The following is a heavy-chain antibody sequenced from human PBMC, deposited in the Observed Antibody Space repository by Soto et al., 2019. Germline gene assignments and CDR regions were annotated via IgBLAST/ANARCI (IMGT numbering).Heavy chain of an antibody. Sequence: PGGSLRLSCAASGFTFDDYGMSWVRQAPGKGLEWVSGINWNGGSTGYADSVKGRFTISRDNAKNSLYLQMNSLRAEDTALYHCARESLCEDNTNGVCYGDSGTDYWGQGTLVTVSS. D-gene: IGHD2-8*01. CDR1: GFTFDDYG. CDR3: ARESLCEDNTNGVCYGDSGTDY. J-gene: IGHJ4*02. V-gene: IGHV3-20*01. CDR2: INWNGGST.